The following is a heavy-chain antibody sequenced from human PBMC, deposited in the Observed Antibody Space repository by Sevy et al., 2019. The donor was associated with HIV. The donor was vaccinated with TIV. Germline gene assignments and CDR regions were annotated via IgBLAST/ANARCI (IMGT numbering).Heavy chain of an antibody. CDR2: ISSSSYI. J-gene: IGHJ3*02. CDR3: ARGRREYYYDSSGYYGYDAFDI. Sequence: GGSLRLSCAASGFTFSSYSMNWVRQAPGKGLEWVSSISSSSYIYYADSVKGRFTISRDNAKNSLYLQMNSLRAEDTAVYYCARGRREYYYDSSGYYGYDAFDIWGQGTMVTVSS. V-gene: IGHV3-21*01. D-gene: IGHD3-22*01. CDR1: GFTFSSYS.